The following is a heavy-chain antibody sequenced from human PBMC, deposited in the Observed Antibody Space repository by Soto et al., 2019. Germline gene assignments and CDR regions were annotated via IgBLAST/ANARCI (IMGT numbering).Heavy chain of an antibody. Sequence: ASVKVSCKSSGYTFTGYYIHWVRQAPGQGLEWMGWIHPNSGGTNYAQKFQGGVTLTRDTSISTAYMEVSRLKSDDTAVYYCARDPRSGVYSSGWYPNYWGQGTLVTVSS. CDR2: IHPNSGGT. D-gene: IGHD6-19*01. J-gene: IGHJ4*02. CDR3: ARDPRSGVYSSGWYPNY. V-gene: IGHV1-2*02. CDR1: GYTFTGYY.